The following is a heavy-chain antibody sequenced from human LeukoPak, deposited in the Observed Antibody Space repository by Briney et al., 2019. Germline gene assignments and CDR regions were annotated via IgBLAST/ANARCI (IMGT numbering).Heavy chain of an antibody. CDR1: GFTFHSCY. D-gene: IGHD4-17*01. CDR3: AKDLRYHYGATEAS. CDR2: ISGSGGST. V-gene: IGHV3-23*01. J-gene: IGHJ5*02. Sequence: GGSLRLLHAACGFTFHSCYKSGVTQAPGKGLEWVSGISGSGGSTYYADSVKGRFTISRDNSKNTLYLQMNSLRAEDTAVYYCAKDLRYHYGATEASWAQGTLVTVSS.